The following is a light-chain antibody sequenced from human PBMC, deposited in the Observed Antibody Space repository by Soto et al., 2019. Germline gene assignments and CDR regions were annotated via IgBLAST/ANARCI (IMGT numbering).Light chain of an antibody. Sequence: LTPAASGSGSPGQSITISCTGSSSDIGDYDYVSWYQQHPGKAPKVLISEVSNRPSGVSNRFSGSKSGNTASLTISGLQAEDEADYYCNSYATGNTRVFGTGTKVTVL. J-gene: IGLJ1*01. CDR1: SSDIGDYDY. CDR2: EVS. CDR3: NSYATGNTRV. V-gene: IGLV2-14*01.